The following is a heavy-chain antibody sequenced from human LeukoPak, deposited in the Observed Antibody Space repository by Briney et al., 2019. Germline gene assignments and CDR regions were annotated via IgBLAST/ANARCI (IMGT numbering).Heavy chain of an antibody. V-gene: IGHV5-51*01. CDR1: VNSFSVYW. D-gene: IGHD3-10*01. CDR3: ARLTRGGPLDY. Sequence: GESLKISCRDSVNSFSVYWIAWLRQMPGKGLESMGNIYPGDSNTRYSPSFQGQVTMSSDRAINTAYLQWSSLKAADTGIYYCARLTRGGPLDYWGQGTLVTVTS. CDR2: IYPGDSNT. J-gene: IGHJ4*02.